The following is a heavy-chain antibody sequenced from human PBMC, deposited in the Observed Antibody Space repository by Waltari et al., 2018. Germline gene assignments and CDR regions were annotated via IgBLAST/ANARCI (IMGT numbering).Heavy chain of an antibody. J-gene: IGHJ6*02. Sequence: QVQLQESGPGLVKPSETLSLTCTVSGGSISSYYWSWFRQPPGKGLEWIGYIYYSGSTNYNPSLKSRVTISVDTSKNQFSLKLSSVTAADTAVYYCARSQGMDVWGQGTTVTVSS. CDR3: ARSQGMDV. CDR2: IYYSGST. V-gene: IGHV4-59*01. CDR1: GGSISSYY.